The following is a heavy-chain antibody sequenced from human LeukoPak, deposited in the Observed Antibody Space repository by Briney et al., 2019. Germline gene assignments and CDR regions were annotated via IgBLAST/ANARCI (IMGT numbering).Heavy chain of an antibody. CDR2: SGPSGTST. CDR1: GFTFSNHG. CDR3: AKDWAWGWFDP. V-gene: IGHV3-23*01. J-gene: IGHJ5*02. Sequence: GGSLRLSCAASGFTFSNHGMNWVRQAPGMGLEWVSGSGPSGTSTYYADSVKGRFTISRDNSKNTVYLQMNSLRADDTAVYYCAKDWAWGWFDPWGQGTLVTVSS. D-gene: IGHD3-16*01.